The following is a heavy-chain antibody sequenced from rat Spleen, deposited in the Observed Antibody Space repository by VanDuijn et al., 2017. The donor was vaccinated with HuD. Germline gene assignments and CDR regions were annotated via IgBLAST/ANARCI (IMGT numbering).Heavy chain of an antibody. Sequence: EVQLVESGGGLVQPGRSLKLSCEASGFTFNNYWMTWIRQAPGKGLEWVATITHIGGTSYYPDSVKGRFTISREDGRSTLYLQMNSLRSEDTATYYCTRELNNFFDYWGQGVMVTVSS. V-gene: IGHV5-31*01. CDR2: ITHIGGTS. J-gene: IGHJ2*01. CDR1: GFTFNNYW. CDR3: TRELNNFFDY.